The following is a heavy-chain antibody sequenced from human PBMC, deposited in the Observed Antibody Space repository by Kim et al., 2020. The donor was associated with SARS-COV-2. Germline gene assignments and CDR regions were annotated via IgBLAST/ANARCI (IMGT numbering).Heavy chain of an antibody. J-gene: IGHJ3*02. CDR2: IYYSGST. CDR3: ARTIHLLLWFGELANDAFDI. Sequence: SETLSLTCTVSGGSISSSSYYWGWIRQPPGKGLEWIGSIYYSGSTYYNPSLKSRVTISVDTSKNQFSLKLSSVTAADTAVYYCARTIHLLLWFGELANDAFDIWGQGTMVTVSS. CDR1: GGSISSSSYY. D-gene: IGHD3-10*01. V-gene: IGHV4-39*01.